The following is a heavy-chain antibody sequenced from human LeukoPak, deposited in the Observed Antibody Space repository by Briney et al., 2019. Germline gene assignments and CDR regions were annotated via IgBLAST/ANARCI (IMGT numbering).Heavy chain of an antibody. CDR2: INAGDGNT. Sequence: ASVKVSCKASGYTFITFAMNWVRQAPGQRLEWMGWINAGDGNTKYAQKFQGRVTITRDTSASTAYMELSSLRSEDTAVYYCARASGSHDWFDPWGQGTLVTASS. D-gene: IGHD1-26*01. J-gene: IGHJ5*02. CDR3: ARASGSHDWFDP. V-gene: IGHV1-3*01. CDR1: GYTFITFA.